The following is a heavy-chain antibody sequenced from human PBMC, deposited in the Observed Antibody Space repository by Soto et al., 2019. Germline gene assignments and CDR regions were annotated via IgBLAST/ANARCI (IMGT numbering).Heavy chain of an antibody. V-gene: IGHV3-13*01. CDR2: MGGAGAK. CDR3: TRAAFGDGMDL. CDR1: GFTYNSYD. Sequence: DVQLVESGGGSVRPGGSLRLSCVAFGFTYNSYDMHWVRQVAGGGLEWVSSMGGAGAKEYAASVRGRFIISRDNAKNSLYLQMDSLRVGDTAVYYCTRAAFGDGMDLWGQGTPVTVSS. J-gene: IGHJ6*02. D-gene: IGHD3-10*01.